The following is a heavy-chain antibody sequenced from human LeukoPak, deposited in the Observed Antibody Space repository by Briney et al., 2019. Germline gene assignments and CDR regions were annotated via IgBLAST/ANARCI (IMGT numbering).Heavy chain of an antibody. J-gene: IGHJ4*02. CDR2: INSDGTTT. CDR3: ARPLYRHASLFDY. Sequence: GGSLRLSCAASGFTLSTYWMHWVRQAPGKGLVWVSRINSDGTTTTYADSVKGRFTISRDNAKNTLYLQMNSLRAEDTAVYYCARPLYRHASLFDYWGQGTLVTVSS. D-gene: IGHD2-2*02. CDR1: GFTLSTYW. V-gene: IGHV3-74*01.